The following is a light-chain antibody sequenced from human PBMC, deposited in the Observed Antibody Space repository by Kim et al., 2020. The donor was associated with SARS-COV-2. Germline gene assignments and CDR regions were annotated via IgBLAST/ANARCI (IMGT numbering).Light chain of an antibody. V-gene: IGLV1-51*01. CDR3: GTWDSSLSGLV. CDR1: SSNIGNNY. Sequence: GQKVTHSCSGSSSNIGNNYVSWYQQLPGTAPKLLIYDNNKRPSGIPDRFSGSKSGTSATLGITGLQTGDEADYYCGTWDSSLSGLVFGGGTQLTVL. CDR2: DNN. J-gene: IGLJ3*02.